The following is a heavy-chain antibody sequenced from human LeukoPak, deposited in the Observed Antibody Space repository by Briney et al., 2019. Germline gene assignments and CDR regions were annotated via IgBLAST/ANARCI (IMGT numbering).Heavy chain of an antibody. J-gene: IGHJ4*02. D-gene: IGHD3-10*01. CDR3: ARAEYYFDY. CDR2: IYHSGST. V-gene: IGHV4-30-2*01. Sequence: SQTLSLTCAVSGGSISSGGYSWSWIRQPPGKGLEWIGYIYHSGSTYYNPSLKSRVTISVDRSKNQFSLKLSSVTAADTAVYYCARAEYYFDYWGQGTLVTVSS. CDR1: GGSISSGGYS.